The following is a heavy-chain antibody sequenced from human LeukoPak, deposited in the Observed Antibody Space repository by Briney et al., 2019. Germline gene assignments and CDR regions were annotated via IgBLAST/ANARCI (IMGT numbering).Heavy chain of an antibody. D-gene: IGHD3-16*01. CDR3: ARGSGLGVGYVSDI. V-gene: IGHV3-30*03. CDR2: ISYDGRNK. CDR1: GFTFSSYW. J-gene: IGHJ3*02. Sequence: GGSLRLSCAASGFTFSSYWMHWVRQAPGMGLAWVAVISYDGRNKYYADSVKGRFTISRDNSRNTLYLQMSGLRPEDTALYYCARGSGLGVGYVSDIWGRGTMVTVSS.